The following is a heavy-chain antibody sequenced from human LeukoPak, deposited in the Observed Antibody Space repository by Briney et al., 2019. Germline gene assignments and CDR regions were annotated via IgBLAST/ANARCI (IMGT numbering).Heavy chain of an antibody. CDR2: MNPNSGNT. V-gene: IGHV1-8*01. CDR3: ARGPIVVDHFDY. Sequence: ASVKVSCKASGYTSTSYDINWVRQATGQGLEWMGWMNPNSGNTGYAQKFQGRVTMTRNTSISTAYMELSSLRSEDTAVYYCARGPIVVDHFDYWGQGTLVTVSS. CDR1: GYTSTSYD. J-gene: IGHJ4*02. D-gene: IGHD3-22*01.